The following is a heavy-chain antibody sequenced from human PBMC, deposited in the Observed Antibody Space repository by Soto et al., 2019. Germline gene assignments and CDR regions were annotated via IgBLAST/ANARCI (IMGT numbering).Heavy chain of an antibody. D-gene: IGHD4-17*01. Sequence: GGSLRLSCAASGFTFSIYAMSWVRHAPGKGLEWVSAISGSGGSTYYADSVKGRFTISRDNSKNTLYLQMNSLRAEDTAVYYCAKHSGRTTRYYGMDVWGQGTTVTVSS. CDR3: AKHSGRTTRYYGMDV. J-gene: IGHJ6*02. CDR1: GFTFSIYA. CDR2: ISGSGGST. V-gene: IGHV3-23*01.